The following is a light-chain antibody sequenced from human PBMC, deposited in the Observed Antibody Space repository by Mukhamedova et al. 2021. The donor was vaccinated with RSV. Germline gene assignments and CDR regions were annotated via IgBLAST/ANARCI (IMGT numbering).Light chain of an antibody. CDR3: QVWDSSTVV. J-gene: IGLJ2*01. Sequence: GQSPLLVMFEDSKRPAGIPERFSGSNSGNTATLTISGTQPMDEADYYCQVWDSSTVVFGKGTKLTVL. V-gene: IGLV3-1*01. CDR2: EDS.